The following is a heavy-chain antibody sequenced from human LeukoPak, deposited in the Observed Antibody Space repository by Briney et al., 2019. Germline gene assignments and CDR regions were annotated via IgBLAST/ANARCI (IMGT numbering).Heavy chain of an antibody. J-gene: IGHJ6*02. CDR3: ARNLPLSTIFGVVTAPGGMDV. Sequence: ASEKVSCKAAGYTFSSYDINWVRRATGQGLEGRGWMNPNSGNTGYAQKFQGRVTMTRNTSISTAYMELSSLRSEDTAVYYCARNLPLSTIFGVVTAPGGMDVWGQGTTVTVSS. CDR2: MNPNSGNT. D-gene: IGHD3-3*01. CDR1: GYTFSSYD. V-gene: IGHV1-8*01.